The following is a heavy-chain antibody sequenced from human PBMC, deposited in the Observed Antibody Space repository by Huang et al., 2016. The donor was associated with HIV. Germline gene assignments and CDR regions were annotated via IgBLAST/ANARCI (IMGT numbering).Heavy chain of an antibody. V-gene: IGHV3-23*01. CDR2: SSGNGGST. J-gene: IGHJ4*02. Sequence: EVQLLESGGGLVQPGGSLRLSCAASGFTFNNYAMNWVRQAPGKGLAWVSTSSGNGGSTDYADSVKGRFTISRDNSKNTLYLHMNSLRVEDTAVYYCAKGIKSSGSYYFDYWGQGTLVTVSS. CDR3: AKGIKSSGSYYFDY. CDR1: GFTFNNYA. D-gene: IGHD3-10*01.